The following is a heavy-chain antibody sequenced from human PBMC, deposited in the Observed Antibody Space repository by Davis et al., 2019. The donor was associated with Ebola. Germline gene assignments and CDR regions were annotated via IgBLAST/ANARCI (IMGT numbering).Heavy chain of an antibody. CDR1: GDRVSSGG. Sequence: HSQTLSLTCAISGDRVSSGGWNWIRQSPSRGLEWLGRTYYSSKWFNDYAVSVKSRITINPDTSKNQFSLQLSSVTPEDTAVYYCARGWLRVGMDVWGEGTTVTVSS. V-gene: IGHV6-1*01. CDR2: TYYSSKWFN. CDR3: ARGWLRVGMDV. J-gene: IGHJ6*04. D-gene: IGHD5-18*01.